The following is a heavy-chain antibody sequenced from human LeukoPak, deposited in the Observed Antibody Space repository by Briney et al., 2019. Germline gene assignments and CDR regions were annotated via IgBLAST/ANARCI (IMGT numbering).Heavy chain of an antibody. CDR3: ARPRYYYDSSGYYKYYFDY. Sequence: KPSETLSLTCTVSGGSISSSSYYWGWIRHPPGKGLEWIGSIYYSGSTYYNPSLKSRVTISVDTSKNQFSLKLSSVTAADTAVYYCARPRYYYDSSGYYKYYFDYWGQGTLVTVSS. J-gene: IGHJ4*02. D-gene: IGHD3-22*01. CDR1: GGSISSSSYY. CDR2: IYYSGST. V-gene: IGHV4-39*01.